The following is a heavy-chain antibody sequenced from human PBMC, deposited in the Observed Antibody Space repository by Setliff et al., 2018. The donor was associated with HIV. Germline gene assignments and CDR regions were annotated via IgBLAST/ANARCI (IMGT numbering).Heavy chain of an antibody. J-gene: IGHJ4*02. CDR3: ASDLNWASADY. Sequence: GESLKISCAASGFAFSSLWMSWVRQAPGRGLECVANIKQDGSEKYYVDSVKGRFTVPRNNAENSLSLQMNSLTVDDTAIYYCASDLNWASADYWGQGILVTVSS. D-gene: IGHD7-27*01. V-gene: IGHV3-7*03. CDR1: GFAFSSLW. CDR2: IKQDGSEK.